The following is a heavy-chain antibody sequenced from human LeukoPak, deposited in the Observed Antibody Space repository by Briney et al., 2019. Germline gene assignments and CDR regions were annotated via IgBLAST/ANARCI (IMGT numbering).Heavy chain of an antibody. V-gene: IGHV3-21*01. CDR2: IGSSSNYI. CDR3: ARAGYSYGYVDYYYYYMDV. D-gene: IGHD5-18*01. Sequence: GGSLRLSCAASGFTFSSYSMNWVRQAPGKGLERVSSIGSSSNYIYYADSVKGRFTISRDNAKNSLYLQMNSLRAEDTAVYYCARAGYSYGYVDYYYYYMDVWGKWTTVTVSS. CDR1: GFTFSSYS. J-gene: IGHJ6*03.